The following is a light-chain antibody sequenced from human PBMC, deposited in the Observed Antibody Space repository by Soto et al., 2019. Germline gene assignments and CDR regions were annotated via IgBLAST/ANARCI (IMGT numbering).Light chain of an antibody. J-gene: IGLJ1*01. CDR3: SSYTSSSTLYV. CDR1: SSDGGAYNY. Sequence: QSALTQPASVSGSPGQSITISCTGTSSDGGAYNYFSWYQQHPGKAPKLMIYEVSTRPSGVSNRFSGSKSGNTASLTISWLQAEDEADYYCSSYTSSSTLYVFGTGTKVTVL. V-gene: IGLV2-14*01. CDR2: EVS.